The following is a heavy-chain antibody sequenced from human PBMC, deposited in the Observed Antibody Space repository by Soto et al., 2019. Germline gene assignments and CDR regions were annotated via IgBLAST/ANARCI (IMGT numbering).Heavy chain of an antibody. D-gene: IGHD7-27*01. J-gene: IGHJ4*02. Sequence: SETLSLTCTVSGGSISSYYWSWIRQPQGKGLEWIGYIYYSGSTNYNPSLKSRVTISVDTSKNQFSLKLSSVTAADTAVYYCASLAGDWYFDYWGQGTLVTVSS. CDR1: GGSISSYY. CDR3: ASLAGDWYFDY. CDR2: IYYSGST. V-gene: IGHV4-59*01.